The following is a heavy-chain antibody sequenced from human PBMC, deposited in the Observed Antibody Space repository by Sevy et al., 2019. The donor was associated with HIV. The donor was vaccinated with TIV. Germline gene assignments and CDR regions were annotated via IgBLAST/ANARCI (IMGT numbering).Heavy chain of an antibody. V-gene: IGHV3-7*01. D-gene: IGHD3-10*01. CDR2: IKQDGSEK. Sequence: GGSLRLSCAASGFTFSSYWMSWVRQAPGKGLEWVANIKQDGSEKYYVDSVKGRFTISRDNPKNSLYLQMNSLRAEDTAVYYCARSDLLWFGELWDYWGQGTLVTVSS. CDR3: ARSDLLWFGELWDY. CDR1: GFTFSSYW. J-gene: IGHJ4*02.